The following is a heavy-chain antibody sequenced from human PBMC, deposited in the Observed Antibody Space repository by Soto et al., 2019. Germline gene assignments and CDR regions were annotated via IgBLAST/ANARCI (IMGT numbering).Heavy chain of an antibody. CDR1: GFTFRIYS. V-gene: IGHV3-21*06. Sequence: GWSLRLSCAASGFTFRIYSMNWVRQAPGKGLEWVSSISSSSSYIYYADSVKGRFTISRDNAKNSLHLQMNSLRAEDTAVYYCARGARDTTMIPHDIWGQGTMVTVSS. CDR3: ARGARDTTMIPHDI. J-gene: IGHJ3*02. D-gene: IGHD5-18*01. CDR2: ISSSSSYI.